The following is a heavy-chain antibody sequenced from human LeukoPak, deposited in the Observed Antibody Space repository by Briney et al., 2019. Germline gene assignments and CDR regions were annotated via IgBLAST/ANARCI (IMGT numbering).Heavy chain of an antibody. CDR1: GDSVSTNSAT. CDR3: ARLVGASWFDS. D-gene: IGHD1-26*01. V-gene: IGHV6-1*01. J-gene: IGHJ5*01. CDR2: TYYRSKWYN. Sequence: SQTLSLTCAISGDSVSTNSATWTWLRQSPSRGLEWLGRTYYRSKWYNDYAVSMKSRITINPDTSRNQFSLQLNSVTPEDTAVYYCARLVGASWFDSWGQGTLVTVSS.